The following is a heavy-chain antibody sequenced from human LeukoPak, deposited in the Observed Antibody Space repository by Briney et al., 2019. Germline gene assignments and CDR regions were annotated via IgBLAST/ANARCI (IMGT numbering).Heavy chain of an antibody. CDR3: ARVGRYDSSGYLDY. D-gene: IGHD3-22*01. CDR1: GGSISSGGYS. V-gene: IGHV4-30-2*01. CDR2: IYHSGST. Sequence: SETLSLTCAVSGGSISSGGYSWSWIRQPPGKGLEWIGYIYHSGSTYYNPSLKSRVTISVDRSKNQFSLKLSSVTAADTAVYYCARVGRYDSSGYLDYWGQGTLVTVSS. J-gene: IGHJ4*02.